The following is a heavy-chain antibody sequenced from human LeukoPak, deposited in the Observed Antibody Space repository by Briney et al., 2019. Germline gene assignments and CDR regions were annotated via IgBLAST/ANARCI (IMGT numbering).Heavy chain of an antibody. J-gene: IGHJ4*02. V-gene: IGHV3-48*02. Sequence: GGSLRLSCAASGFTFRAYSMNWVRQAPGKGPEWVSYISSSSSTIYYADSVKGRFTISRDNGKNSLYLQMNSLRDEDTAVYYCVRGDGWFGELLNFDNWGQGTLVTVSS. D-gene: IGHD3-10*01. CDR3: VRGDGWFGELLNFDN. CDR1: GFTFRAYS. CDR2: ISSSSSTI.